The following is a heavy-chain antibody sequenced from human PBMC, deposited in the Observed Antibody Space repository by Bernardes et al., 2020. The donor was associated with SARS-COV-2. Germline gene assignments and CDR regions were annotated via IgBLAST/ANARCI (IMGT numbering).Heavy chain of an antibody. D-gene: IGHD3-3*02. J-gene: IGHJ6*01. CDR2: YYYSRGT. V-gene: IGHV4-30-4*08. Sequence: SETLSLTCTVSGASVSSDAYFWTWIRQHKGKDLEWIGYYYYSRGTYYNPSLGGRITISLDMSKNQFSLKLASLTAVTAADTAVYFCARVYRGIFDYFYYYVLD. CDR3: ARVYRGIFDYFYYYVLD. CDR1: GASVSSDAYF.